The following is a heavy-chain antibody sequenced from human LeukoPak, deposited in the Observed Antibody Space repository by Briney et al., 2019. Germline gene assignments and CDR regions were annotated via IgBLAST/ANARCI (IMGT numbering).Heavy chain of an antibody. CDR3: ARAYSGSYSYFDH. CDR1: GGSISSYY. D-gene: IGHD1-26*01. Sequence: SETLSLTCSVSGGSISSYYWSWVRQPPGKGLEWIGDIYYSGSTNYNPSLKSRVTISVDTSKNQSFLILSSVTAADTAVYYCARAYSGSYSYFDHWGQGTLVTVSS. J-gene: IGHJ4*02. V-gene: IGHV4-59*01. CDR2: IYYSGST.